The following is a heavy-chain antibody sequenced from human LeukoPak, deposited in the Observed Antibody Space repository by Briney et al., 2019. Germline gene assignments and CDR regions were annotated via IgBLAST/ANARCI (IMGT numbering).Heavy chain of an antibody. Sequence: SETLSLTCTVSGGSSSSDDYYWTWIRQSPWKGLEWIGYIYHSGNTNYNPSLKSRATISIETSKNQFSLKLRFVTAADTAVYYCARESLGATTGFDYWGRGTLVTVSS. J-gene: IGHJ4*02. CDR1: GGSSSSDDYY. CDR3: ARESLGATTGFDY. CDR2: IYHSGNT. D-gene: IGHD1-26*01. V-gene: IGHV4-30-4*08.